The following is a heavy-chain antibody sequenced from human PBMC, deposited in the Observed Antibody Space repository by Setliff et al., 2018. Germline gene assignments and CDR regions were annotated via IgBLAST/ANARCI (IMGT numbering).Heavy chain of an antibody. Sequence: ETLSLTCTVSGGSISSSSYYWGWIRQPPGKGLEWIGTIYYRGSTYYNPSLKSRVTICPGTSKSQFSLRLNSMTAADTAVFFCARGRFQYVGDSFYFDYWGQGNRVTVSS. D-gene: IGHD4-17*01. J-gene: IGHJ4*02. CDR1: GGSISSSSYY. V-gene: IGHV4-39*01. CDR3: ARGRFQYVGDSFYFDY. CDR2: IYYRGST.